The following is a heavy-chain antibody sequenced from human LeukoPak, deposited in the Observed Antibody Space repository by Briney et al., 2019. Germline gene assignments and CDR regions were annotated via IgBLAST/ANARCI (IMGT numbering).Heavy chain of an antibody. J-gene: IGHJ4*02. Sequence: GGSLRLSCAASGFSFNTYAMSWVRQAPGKGLEWVSAISNTGGSTYYADSVKGRFTISRDNSKNTLYLQMDSLRADDTAVYYCAKSSRYGTGWYGKIDYWGQGTLVTVSS. CDR1: GFSFNTYA. CDR3: AKSSRYGTGWYGKIDY. V-gene: IGHV3-23*01. CDR2: ISNTGGST. D-gene: IGHD6-19*01.